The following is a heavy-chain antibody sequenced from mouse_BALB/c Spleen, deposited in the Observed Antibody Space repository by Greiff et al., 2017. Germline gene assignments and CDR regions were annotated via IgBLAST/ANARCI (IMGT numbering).Heavy chain of an antibody. Sequence: EVQLVESGGGLVKPGGSLKLSCAASGFTFSDYYMYWVRQTPEKRLEWVATISDGGSYTYYPDSVKGRFTISRDNAKNNLYLQMSSLKSEDTAMYYCAKEGKTYAMDYRGQRKSETASS. D-gene: IGHD2-1*01. CDR1: GFTFSDYY. V-gene: IGHV5-4*02. CDR2: ISDGGSYT. J-gene: IGHJ4*01. CDR3: AKEGKTYAMDY.